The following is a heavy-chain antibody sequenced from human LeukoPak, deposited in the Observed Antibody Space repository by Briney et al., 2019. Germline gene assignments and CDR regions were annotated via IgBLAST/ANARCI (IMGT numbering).Heavy chain of an antibody. D-gene: IGHD3-3*01. CDR2: IKQDGSEK. CDR1: GFTFSSYS. J-gene: IGHJ5*02. CDR3: ARDAEVGTLFGVLSRYNWFDP. V-gene: IGHV3-7*01. Sequence: TGGSLRLSCAASGFTFSSYSMNWVRQAPGKGLEWVANIKQDGSEKYYVDSVKGRFTISRDNAKKSLYLQMNSLRAEDTAVYYCARDAEVGTLFGVLSRYNWFDPWGQGALVTVSS.